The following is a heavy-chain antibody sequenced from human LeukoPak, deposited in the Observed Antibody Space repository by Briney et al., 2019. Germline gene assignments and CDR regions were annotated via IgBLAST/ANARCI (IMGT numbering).Heavy chain of an antibody. CDR1: GFTFDDYA. CDR3: TRDPGTVAIDY. V-gene: IGHV3-20*04. Sequence: GRCLRLSCAASGFTFDDYAMSWVRQAPGKGLEWVSGIGKNGGNPGYADSVKGRFTISRDNAKNSLYLQMNSLRAEDTALFFCTRDPGTVAIDYWGQGTLVTVSS. CDR2: IGKNGGNP. J-gene: IGHJ4*02. D-gene: IGHD6-19*01.